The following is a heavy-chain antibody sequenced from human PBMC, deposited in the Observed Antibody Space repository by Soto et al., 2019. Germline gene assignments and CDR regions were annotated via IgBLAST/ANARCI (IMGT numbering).Heavy chain of an antibody. Sequence: GGSLRLSCAASGFTFSSNAMHWVRQAPGKGLEWVAVISYDGSNKYYVDSVKGRFTISRDNSKNTLYLQMNSLRAEDTAVYYCAKGGSLANWFDPWGQGTLVTVSS. CDR1: GFTFSSNA. CDR3: AKGGSLANWFDP. J-gene: IGHJ5*02. D-gene: IGHD3-10*01. V-gene: IGHV3-30*18. CDR2: ISYDGSNK.